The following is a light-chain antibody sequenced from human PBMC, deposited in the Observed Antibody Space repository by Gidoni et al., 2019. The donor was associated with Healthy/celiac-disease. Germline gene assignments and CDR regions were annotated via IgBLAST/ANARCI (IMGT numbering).Light chain of an antibody. V-gene: IGLV2-14*03. Sequence: QSALTQPASVSESPGQSITISCTGTSSDVGGYNYVSWYQQHPGKAPKLMIYDVSNRPSGVSNRCSGSKSGNTASLTISGLQAEDEADYYCSSYTSSSTGVFGGGTKLTVL. CDR2: DVS. J-gene: IGLJ2*01. CDR1: SSDVGGYNY. CDR3: SSYTSSSTGV.